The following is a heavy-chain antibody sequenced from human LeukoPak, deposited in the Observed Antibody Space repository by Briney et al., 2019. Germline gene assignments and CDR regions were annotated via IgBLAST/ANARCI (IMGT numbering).Heavy chain of an antibody. CDR1: GYTFTGYY. D-gene: IGHD2-2*01. CDR3: ARDLRSSQLLPGFWFDL. CDR2: INPNSGGT. Sequence: ASVKVSCKASGYTFTGYYMHWVRQAPGQGLEWMGWINPNSGGTNYAQKFQSRVTMTRDTSISTAYMELSRLRSDDTAVYYCARDLRSSQLLPGFWFDLWGQGTLVTVSS. V-gene: IGHV1-2*02. J-gene: IGHJ5*02.